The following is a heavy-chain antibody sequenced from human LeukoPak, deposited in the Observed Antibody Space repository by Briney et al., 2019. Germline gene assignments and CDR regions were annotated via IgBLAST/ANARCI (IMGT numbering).Heavy chain of an antibody. CDR1: GGSISSGDYY. Sequence: PSETLSLTCTVSGGSISSGDYYWSWIRQPPGKGLECIGYIYYSGSTYYNPSLKSRVTISVDTSKNQFSLKLSSVTAADTAVYYCARAGKPWGWFDPWGQGTLVTVSS. V-gene: IGHV4-30-4*01. CDR3: ARAGKPWGWFDP. J-gene: IGHJ5*02. D-gene: IGHD3-10*01. CDR2: IYYSGST.